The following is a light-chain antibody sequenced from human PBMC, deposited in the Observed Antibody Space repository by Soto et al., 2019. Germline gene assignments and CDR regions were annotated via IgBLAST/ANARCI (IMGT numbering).Light chain of an antibody. Sequence: DIQMTQSPSILSASVGDRVTITCRASQSISSWLAWYQQKPGKAPKLLIYDASSLESGVPSRFSGSGSGTEFTLTISSLQPDDFATYYCQQYNSYSQTFGQGTKLEIK. CDR1: QSISSW. J-gene: IGKJ2*01. V-gene: IGKV1-5*01. CDR2: DAS. CDR3: QQYNSYSQT.